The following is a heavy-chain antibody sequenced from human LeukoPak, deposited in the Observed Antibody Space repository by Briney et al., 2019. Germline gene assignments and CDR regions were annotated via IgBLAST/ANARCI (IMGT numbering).Heavy chain of an antibody. CDR3: ARLFLATTHYYYYYMDV. CDR2: INHSGST. J-gene: IGHJ6*03. V-gene: IGHV4-34*01. CDR1: GGSFSGYY. D-gene: IGHD5-12*01. Sequence: SETLSLTCAVYGGSFSGYYWSWIRQPPGKGLEWIGEINHSGSTNYNPSLKSRVTISVDTSKNQFSLKLSSVTAADTAVYYCARLFLATTHYYYYYMDVWGKGTTVTISS.